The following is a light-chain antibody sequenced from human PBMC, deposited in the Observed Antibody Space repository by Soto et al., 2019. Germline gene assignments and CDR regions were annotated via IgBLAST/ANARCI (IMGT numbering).Light chain of an antibody. CDR1: QAISSY. CDR3: QQLNSDPYT. J-gene: IGKJ5*01. V-gene: IGKV1-9*01. Sequence: DIQMTQSPSSLSASVGDTVTITCRASQAISSYFAWYQQKPGKAPQLLIYATSTLRSGVPSRFSGKRSGTEFTLTISSLQPEDFATYHCQQLNSDPYTFGQGTRLEIK. CDR2: ATS.